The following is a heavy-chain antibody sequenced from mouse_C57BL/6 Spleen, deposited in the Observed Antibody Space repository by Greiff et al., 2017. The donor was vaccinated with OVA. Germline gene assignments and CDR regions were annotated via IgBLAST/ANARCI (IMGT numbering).Heavy chain of an antibody. CDR2: IYPGSGNT. D-gene: IGHD2-3*01. V-gene: IGHV1-76*01. J-gene: IGHJ2*01. CDR1: GYTFTDYY. Sequence: QVQLKESGAELVRPGASVKLSCKASGYTFTDYYINWVKQRPGQGLEWIARIYPGSGNTYYNEKFKGKATLTAEKSSSTAYMQLSSLTSEDSAVYFCARGIYDGYFDYWGQGTTLTVSS. CDR3: ARGIYDGYFDY.